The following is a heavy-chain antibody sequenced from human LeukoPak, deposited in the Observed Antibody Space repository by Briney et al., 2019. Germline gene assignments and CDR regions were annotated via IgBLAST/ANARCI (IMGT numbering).Heavy chain of an antibody. CDR1: GFTFSNYE. CDR2: IDSSATVI. J-gene: IGHJ3*02. D-gene: IGHD3-16*01. CDR3: VRDYGGSTSDALDI. V-gene: IGHV3-48*03. Sequence: GGSLRLSCAASGFTFSNYEMNWVRQAPGKRLEWVSHIDSSATVIYYADSVKGRSTISRDNAKNSLSLQMNSLRVEDTALYYCVRDYGGSTSDALDIWGQGTMVTVSS.